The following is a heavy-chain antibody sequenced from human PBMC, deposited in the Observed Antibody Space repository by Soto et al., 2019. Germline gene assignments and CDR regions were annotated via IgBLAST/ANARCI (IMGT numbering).Heavy chain of an antibody. CDR2: INSDGSST. Sequence: EVQLVESGGGLVQPGGSLRLSCAASGFTFSSYCMHWVRQAPGKGLVWVSRINSDGSSTSYADSVKGRFTISRDNAKNTLYLQIYSLRAEDSAVYYCASVRYRSSWYSGDDYGMDVLGQGTTVTVSS. D-gene: IGHD6-13*01. CDR1: GFTFSSYC. CDR3: ASVRYRSSWYSGDDYGMDV. J-gene: IGHJ6*02. V-gene: IGHV3-74*01.